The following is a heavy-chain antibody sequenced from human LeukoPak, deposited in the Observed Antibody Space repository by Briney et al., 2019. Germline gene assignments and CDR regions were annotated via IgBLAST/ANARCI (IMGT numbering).Heavy chain of an antibody. CDR2: ISGSGGST. J-gene: IGHJ5*02. V-gene: IGHV3-23*01. CDR3: AKDLRVRPRDWFDP. D-gene: IGHD3-10*01. Sequence: PGGTLRLSCAASGFTFSSYGMSWVRQAPGKGPEWVSAISGSGGSTYYADSVKGRFTISRDNSKNTLYLQMNSLRAEDTAVYYCAKDLRVRPRDWFDPWGQGTLVTVSS. CDR1: GFTFSSYG.